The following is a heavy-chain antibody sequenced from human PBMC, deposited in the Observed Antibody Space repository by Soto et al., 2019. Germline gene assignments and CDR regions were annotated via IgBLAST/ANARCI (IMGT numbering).Heavy chain of an antibody. CDR3: ARHASLPSQYFDY. J-gene: IGHJ4*02. CDR1: GGSISSSSYY. CDR2: IYYSGST. V-gene: IGHV4-39*01. Sequence: QLQLQESGPGLVKPSETLSLTCTVSGGSISSSSYYWGWIRQPPGKGLEWIGSIYYSGSTYYNPSLKSRVTISVDTSKNQFSLKLSSVTAADTAVYYCARHASLPSQYFDYWGQGTLVTVSS.